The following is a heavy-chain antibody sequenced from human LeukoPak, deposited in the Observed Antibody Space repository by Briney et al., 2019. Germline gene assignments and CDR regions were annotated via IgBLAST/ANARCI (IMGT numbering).Heavy chain of an antibody. CDR1: GYTFTSYD. V-gene: IGHV1-8*03. D-gene: IGHD3-10*01. J-gene: IGHJ6*03. CDR2: MNPNSGNT. CDR3: ARGELLWLGDDYYYYMDV. Sequence: ASVKVSCKASGYTFTSYDINRVRQATGQGLEWMGWMNPNSGNTGYAQKFQGRVTITRNTSISTAYMELSSLRSEDTAVYYCARGELLWLGDDYYYYMDVWGKGTTVTVSS.